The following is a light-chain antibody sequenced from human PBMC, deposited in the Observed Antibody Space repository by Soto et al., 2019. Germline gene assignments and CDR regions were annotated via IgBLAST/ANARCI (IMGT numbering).Light chain of an antibody. CDR2: DAS. V-gene: IGKV3-11*01. CDR3: QQRSNWPPMYT. CDR1: QSVSSY. Sequence: EIVLTQSPATLSLSPGERATLSCRASQSVSSYLAWYQQKPGQAPRLLIYDASNRATGIPARFSGSGSGTDFTPTISSLAPEDFAVYYCQQRSNWPPMYTFGQGTKLEIK. J-gene: IGKJ2*01.